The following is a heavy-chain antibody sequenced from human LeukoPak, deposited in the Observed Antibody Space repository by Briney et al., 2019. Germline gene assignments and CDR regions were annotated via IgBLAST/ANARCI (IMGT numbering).Heavy chain of an antibody. CDR1: GGSFSGYY. CDR3: ATAGYRYSGSYSFDS. V-gene: IGHV4-34*01. Sequence: SETLSLTCAVYGGSFSGYYWSWIRQPPGKGLEWIGEINHSGSTNYNPSLKSRVTISVDTSKNQFSLKLSSVTAADTAVYYCATAGYRYSGSYSFDSWGQGTLVTVSS. CDR2: INHSGST. J-gene: IGHJ4*02. D-gene: IGHD1-26*01.